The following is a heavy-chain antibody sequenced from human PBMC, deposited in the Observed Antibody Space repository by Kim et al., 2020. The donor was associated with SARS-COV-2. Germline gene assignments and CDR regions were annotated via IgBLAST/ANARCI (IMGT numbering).Heavy chain of an antibody. CDR2: IYSGGST. D-gene: IGHD6-13*01. CDR3: ARGGSWPNYFDY. Sequence: GGSLRLSCAASGFTVSSNYMSLVRQAPGKGLAWVSVIYSGGSTYYADSVKGRFTISRHNSKNTLYLQMNSLIVEDTAVYYYARGGSWPNYFDYWGQGTMV. V-gene: IGHV3-53*01. J-gene: IGHJ4*02. CDR1: GFTVSSNY.